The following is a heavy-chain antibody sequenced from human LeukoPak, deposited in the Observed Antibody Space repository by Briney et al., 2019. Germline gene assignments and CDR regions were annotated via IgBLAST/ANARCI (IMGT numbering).Heavy chain of an antibody. Sequence: TGGSLRLSCAASGFTFSSYWMSWVRQAPGKGLEWVANIKQDGSEKYYVDSVKGRFTISRDNAKNSLYLQMNSLRAEDTAVYYCARDRQSSSWYHRFDYWGQGTLVTVSS. J-gene: IGHJ4*02. CDR1: GFTFSSYW. D-gene: IGHD6-13*01. CDR2: IKQDGSEK. V-gene: IGHV3-7*01. CDR3: ARDRQSSSWYHRFDY.